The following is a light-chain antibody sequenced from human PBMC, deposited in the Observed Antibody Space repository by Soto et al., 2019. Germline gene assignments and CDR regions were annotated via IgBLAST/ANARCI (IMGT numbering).Light chain of an antibody. Sequence: QSVLTQPPSASGTPGQRVTISCSGSSSNIGSYYVYWYQQLPGTAPKLLIYRNNQRPSGVPDRFSGSKSGTSASLAINGLRSEDEAIYYCAAWDGSLSDVIFGGGTKVTVL. CDR3: AAWDGSLSDVI. V-gene: IGLV1-47*01. J-gene: IGLJ2*01. CDR1: SSNIGSYY. CDR2: RNN.